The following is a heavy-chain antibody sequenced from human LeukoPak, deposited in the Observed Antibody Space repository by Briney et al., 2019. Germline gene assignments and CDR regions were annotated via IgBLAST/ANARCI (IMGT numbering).Heavy chain of an antibody. V-gene: IGHV3-30*03. CDR3: AAKWEPDY. D-gene: IGHD1-26*01. J-gene: IGHJ4*02. Sequence: GGALRLSCAASGVTFSSYGMHWGRQAPGKGVEGGTVISYDGSNKNYADSVRGRFTISRDNSENTLYLQMNSLRADDTAVYYCAAKWEPDYWGQGTLVTVSS. CDR2: ISYDGSNK. CDR1: GVTFSSYG.